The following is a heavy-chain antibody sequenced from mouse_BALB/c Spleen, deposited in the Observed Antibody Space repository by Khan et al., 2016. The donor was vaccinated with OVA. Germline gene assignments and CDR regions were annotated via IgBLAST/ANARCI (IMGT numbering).Heavy chain of an antibody. V-gene: IGHV1S34*01. Sequence: LVKTGASVKISCKASGYSFAAYYMNWVRQSHGKSLEWIGYISCYNGFTSYNQNFKDKATFTVDTSSTAAYMQFNSLTSEDSAVYYCIRWDGYYAMDYWGQGTSVTVSS. CDR2: ISCYNGFT. CDR3: IRWDGYYAMDY. D-gene: IGHD2-3*01. J-gene: IGHJ4*01. CDR1: GYSFAAYY.